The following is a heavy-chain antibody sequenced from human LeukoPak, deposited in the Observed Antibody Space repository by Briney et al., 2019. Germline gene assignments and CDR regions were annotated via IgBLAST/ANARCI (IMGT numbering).Heavy chain of an antibody. D-gene: IGHD3-3*01. CDR1: GFTFSSYA. J-gene: IGHJ4*02. V-gene: IGHV3-64D*09. CDR2: ISSNGGST. CDR3: VKGEAGYDFWSGYYDY. Sequence: GGSLRLSCSASGFTFSSYAMYWVRQAPGKGLEYVSAISSNGGSTYYAESVKGRFTISRDNSKNTLYLQMSSLRAEDTAVYYCVKGEAGYDFWSGYYDYWGQGTPVTVSS.